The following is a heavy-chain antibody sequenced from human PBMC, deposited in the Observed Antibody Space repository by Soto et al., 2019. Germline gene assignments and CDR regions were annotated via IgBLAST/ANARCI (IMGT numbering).Heavy chain of an antibody. CDR1: GGTFSSYT. Sequence: ASVKVSCKASGGTFSSYTISWVRQAPGQGLEWMGRIIPILGIANYAQKFQGRVTITADKSTSTAYMELSSLRSEDTAVYYCAGRAAGEVAAEFGSWFDPWGQGTLVTVSS. J-gene: IGHJ5*02. CDR3: AGRAAGEVAAEFGSWFDP. D-gene: IGHD2-15*01. CDR2: IIPILGIA. V-gene: IGHV1-69*02.